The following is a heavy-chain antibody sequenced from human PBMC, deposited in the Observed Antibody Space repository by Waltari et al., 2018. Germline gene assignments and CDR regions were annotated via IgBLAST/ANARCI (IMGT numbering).Heavy chain of an antibody. CDR1: GFTFSSYA. J-gene: IGHJ4*02. CDR2: ISGSGGST. Sequence: EVQLLESGGGLVQPGGSLRLSCAASGFTFSSYAMSWVRQAPGKGLEWVSAISGSGGSTYYADSVKGRLTISRDNSKNTLYLQMNSLRAEDTAVYYCAKGAPSYYDSSGYYYTGAFDYWGQGTLVTVSS. D-gene: IGHD3-22*01. V-gene: IGHV3-23*01. CDR3: AKGAPSYYDSSGYYYTGAFDY.